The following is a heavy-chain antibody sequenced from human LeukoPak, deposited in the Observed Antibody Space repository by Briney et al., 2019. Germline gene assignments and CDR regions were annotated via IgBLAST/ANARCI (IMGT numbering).Heavy chain of an antibody. D-gene: IGHD2-2*01. CDR2: ISYDGSKK. J-gene: IGHJ4*02. V-gene: IGHV3-30*18. CDR1: GFTFSNYG. CDR3: ANRKYCSSTSCPDY. Sequence: GRSLRLSCAASGFTFSNYGMHWVRQAPGKGLEWVAVISYDGSKKYYADSAKGRFTISRDNSKNTLYLQMNSLRAEDTAVYYCANRKYCSSTSCPDYWGQGTLVTVSS.